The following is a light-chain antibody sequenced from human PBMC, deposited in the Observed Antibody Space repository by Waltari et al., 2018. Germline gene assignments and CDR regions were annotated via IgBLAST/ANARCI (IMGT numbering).Light chain of an antibody. V-gene: IGLV2-23*01. Sequence: QSALTQPASVSGSPGQSITISCTGTSSDVGSYNLVSWYQQHPGKAPKLMIYEGSKRPSGVSNRFAGSKACNTASLTISGLQAEDEADYYCCSYAGSVVFGGGTKLTVL. CDR2: EGS. CDR3: CSYAGSVV. CDR1: SSDVGSYNL. J-gene: IGLJ2*01.